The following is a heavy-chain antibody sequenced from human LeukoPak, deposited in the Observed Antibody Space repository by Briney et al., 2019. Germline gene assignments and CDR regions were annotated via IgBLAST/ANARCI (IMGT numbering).Heavy chain of an antibody. V-gene: IGHV4-59*01. CDR2: IYYSGST. CDR3: ARENDRVAFDY. J-gene: IGHJ4*02. CDR1: GGSISSYY. Sequence: SETLSLTCTVSGGSISSYYWSWIRQPPGKGLEWIGYIYYSGSTNYNPSLKSRVTISVDTSKNQFSLKLSSVTAADTAVYYCARENDRVAFDYWGQGTLVTVSS. D-gene: IGHD1-14*01.